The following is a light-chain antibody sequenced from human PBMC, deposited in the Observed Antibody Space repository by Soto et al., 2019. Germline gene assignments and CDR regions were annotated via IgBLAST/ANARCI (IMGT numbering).Light chain of an antibody. CDR2: AAS. Sequence: DILLTQSPSFLSASVGDRVTITCRASQGISSYLAWYQQKPGKAPKLVIYAASTLQSGVPSRFSGSRSGTEFTLTISTPQPEDFAIYNSQRFNTCPFTFGPGTKGDI. CDR1: QGISSY. J-gene: IGKJ3*01. CDR3: QRFNTCPFT. V-gene: IGKV1-9*01.